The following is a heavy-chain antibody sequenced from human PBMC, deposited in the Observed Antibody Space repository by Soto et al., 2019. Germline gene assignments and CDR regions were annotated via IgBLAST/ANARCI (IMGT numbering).Heavy chain of an antibody. CDR2: AHHSGRT. Sequence: QVQLHESGPGLVKPSGTLSLTCTVSGGSMSSSNWWNWVRQSPGKGLEWIGEAHHSGRTNYNPSLKRRVTISVDKSKNPFSLKLSSVTAADTAVYYCARSEATGLDYWGQGTLVTVSS. J-gene: IGHJ4*02. D-gene: IGHD1-26*01. V-gene: IGHV4-4*02. CDR1: GGSMSSSNW. CDR3: ARSEATGLDY.